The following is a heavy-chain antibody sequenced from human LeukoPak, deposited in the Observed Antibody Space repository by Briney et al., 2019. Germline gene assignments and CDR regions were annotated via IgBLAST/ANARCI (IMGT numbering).Heavy chain of an antibody. CDR2: ISSRSSYI. Sequence: GGSLRLSCAASGFTFSSYSMNWVRQAPGKGLECVSSISSRSSYIYYADSVKGRFTISRDNAKNSLYLQMNSLRAEDTAVYYCARENVDTATDYYYYGMDVWGQGTTVTVSS. D-gene: IGHD5-18*01. CDR1: GFTFSSYS. J-gene: IGHJ6*02. V-gene: IGHV3-21*01. CDR3: ARENVDTATDYYYYGMDV.